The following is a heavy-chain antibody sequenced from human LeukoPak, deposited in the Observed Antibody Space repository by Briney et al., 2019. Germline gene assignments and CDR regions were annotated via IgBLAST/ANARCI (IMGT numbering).Heavy chain of an antibody. J-gene: IGHJ3*02. CDR3: ARRSSTAHYDGSGYYSKAFDI. D-gene: IGHD3-22*01. CDR1: GASISSDY. V-gene: IGHV4-59*12. Sequence: SETLSLTCSVSGASISSDYWSGIRQPPGKGLEGIGSIYYSGSTCYNPCLKSRVMISVDTSQNQSSLKLSSVTAADTAVYYCARRSSTAHYDGSGYYSKAFDIWGQGTMVTVSS. CDR2: IYYSGST.